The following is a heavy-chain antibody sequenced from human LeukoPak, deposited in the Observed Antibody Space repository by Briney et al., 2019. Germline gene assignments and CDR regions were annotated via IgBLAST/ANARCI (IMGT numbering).Heavy chain of an antibody. CDR3: ARHRPQTLGIAARPGGYYYYYYMDV. V-gene: IGHV4-4*09. Sequence: PSETLSLTCTVSGGSISSYYWSWIRQPPGKGLEWIGYIYTSGSTNYNPSLKSRVTISVDTSKNQFSLKLSSVTAADTAVYYCARHRPQTLGIAARPGGYYYYYYMDVWGKGTTVTVSS. CDR2: IYTSGST. D-gene: IGHD6-6*01. CDR1: GGSISSYY. J-gene: IGHJ6*03.